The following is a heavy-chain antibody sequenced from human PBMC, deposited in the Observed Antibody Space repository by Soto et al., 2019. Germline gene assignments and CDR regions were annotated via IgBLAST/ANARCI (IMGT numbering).Heavy chain of an antibody. V-gene: IGHV3-21*01. J-gene: IGHJ4*02. CDR2: ISRSSGYI. D-gene: IGHD5-12*01. Sequence: EVQLVESGGGLVKPGESLRLSCAASGFTFSNYNMIWVRQAPGKGLEWVSSISRSSGYIYYADSMKGRFTISRDNAKNSLFQQTNSLRDEETAVYFCSRCGTGVQDGYNYIPNYWGQGTLVTVSS. CDR1: GFTFSNYN. CDR3: SRCGTGVQDGYNYIPNY.